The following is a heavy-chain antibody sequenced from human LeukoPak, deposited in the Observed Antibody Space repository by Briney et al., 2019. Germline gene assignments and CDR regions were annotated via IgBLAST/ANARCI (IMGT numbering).Heavy chain of an antibody. Sequence: PGGSLRLSCAASGFTFSGYWMMWVRQAPGKGLEWVANIRQDGGVKQYVDSVKGRFTISRDNAKNSLYLQMNSLRAEDTAVYYCARLWSWNDYWGQGTLVTVSS. D-gene: IGHD1-1*01. CDR1: GFTFSGYW. J-gene: IGHJ4*02. CDR3: ARLWSWNDY. V-gene: IGHV3-7*01. CDR2: IRQDGGVK.